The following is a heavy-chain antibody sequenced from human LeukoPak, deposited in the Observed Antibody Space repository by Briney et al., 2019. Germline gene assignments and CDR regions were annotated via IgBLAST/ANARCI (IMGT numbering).Heavy chain of an antibody. CDR2: ISGSGGST. Sequence: PGGSLRLSCAASGFTFDDYGMSWVRQAPGKGLEWVSAISGSGGSTYYADSVKGRFTISRDNSKNTLYLQMNSLRAEDTAVYYCAKANYDILTGYYRPLDLLAVYFDYWGQGTLVTVSS. J-gene: IGHJ4*02. CDR1: GFTFDDYG. CDR3: AKANYDILTGYYRPLDLLAVYFDY. D-gene: IGHD3-9*01. V-gene: IGHV3-23*01.